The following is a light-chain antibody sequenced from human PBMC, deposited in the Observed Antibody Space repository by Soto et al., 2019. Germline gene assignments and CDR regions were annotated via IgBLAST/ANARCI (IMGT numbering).Light chain of an antibody. Sequence: EIVLTQSSCTLSLSPGERATLSCRASQSVSSSSLAWYQQKRGQAPRLLIHDASSRATGIPDRFSGSGSGTDFTLTISGLEPEDFAVYYCQQYGGSPRTFGQGTKVDIK. V-gene: IGKV3-20*01. CDR1: QSVSSSS. CDR2: DAS. CDR3: QQYGGSPRT. J-gene: IGKJ1*01.